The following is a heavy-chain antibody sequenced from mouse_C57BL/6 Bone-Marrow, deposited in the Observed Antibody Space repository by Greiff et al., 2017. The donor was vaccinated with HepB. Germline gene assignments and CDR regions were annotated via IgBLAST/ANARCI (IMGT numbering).Heavy chain of an antibody. J-gene: IGHJ2*01. CDR2: IDPENGDT. CDR3: TTGYGYDYFDY. Sequence: VQLKESGAELVRPGASVKLSCTASGFNIKDDYMHWVKQRPEQGLEWIGWIDPENGDTEYASKFQGKATITADTSSNTAYLQLSSLTSEDTAVYYCTTGYGYDYFDYWGQGTTLTVSS. D-gene: IGHD2-2*01. CDR1: GFNIKDDY. V-gene: IGHV14-4*01.